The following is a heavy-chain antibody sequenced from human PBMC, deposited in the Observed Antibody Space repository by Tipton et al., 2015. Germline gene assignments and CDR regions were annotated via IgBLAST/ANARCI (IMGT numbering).Heavy chain of an antibody. CDR1: GDSISSSNW. Sequence: TLSLTCSVSGDSISSSNWWSWVRQPPGKGLEWIGEIHHGGSTNYNPSLKSRVTMSVDTSKNQFSLKLSSVTAADTAVYYCARQRVVRFLEWFDYWGQGTLVTVSS. CDR2: IHHGGST. J-gene: IGHJ4*02. D-gene: IGHD3-3*01. V-gene: IGHV4-4*02. CDR3: ARQRVVRFLEWFDY.